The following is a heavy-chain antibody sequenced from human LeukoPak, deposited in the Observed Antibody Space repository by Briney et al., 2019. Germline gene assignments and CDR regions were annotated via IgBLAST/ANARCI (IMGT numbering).Heavy chain of an antibody. CDR1: GGSISSYY. CDR2: IYTSGST. V-gene: IGHV4-4*07. J-gene: IGHJ4*02. CDR3: ARGGAYYSYFDY. Sequence: SETLSLTCTVSGGSISSYYWSWIRQPAGKGLEWIGRIYTSGSTNYNPSLKSRVAMSVDTSKNQFSLKLSSVTAADTAVYYCARGGAYYSYFDYWGQGTLVTVSS. D-gene: IGHD2/OR15-2a*01.